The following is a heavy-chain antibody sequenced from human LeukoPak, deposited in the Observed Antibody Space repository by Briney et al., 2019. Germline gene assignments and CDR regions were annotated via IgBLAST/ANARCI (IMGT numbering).Heavy chain of an antibody. V-gene: IGHV4-59*01. Sequence: SESLSLTCTVSGDSISSSYWAWIRQPPGKGLEWIWYFHNSGTSSYNPSLKSRVTISLDTSINQFSLKMTSVTAADTAFYYCARDSRGGGPDFDYWGQGILVTVSS. D-gene: IGHD3-16*01. CDR3: ARDSRGGGPDFDY. CDR1: GDSISSSY. J-gene: IGHJ4*02. CDR2: FHNSGTS.